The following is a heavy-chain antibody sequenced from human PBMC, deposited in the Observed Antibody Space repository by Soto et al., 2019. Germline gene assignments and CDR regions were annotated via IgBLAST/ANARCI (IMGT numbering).Heavy chain of an antibody. CDR3: ARDQQLTHKEGLDHYYYGMDV. J-gene: IGHJ6*02. CDR1: GGSISSYY. CDR2: IYYSGST. Sequence: SETLSLTCTVSGGSISSYYWSWIRQPPGKGLEWIGYIYYSGSTNYNPSLKSRVTISVDTSKNQFSLKLSSVTAADTAVYYCARDQQLTHKEGLDHYYYGMDVWGQGTTVTVSS. D-gene: IGHD6-13*01. V-gene: IGHV4-59*01.